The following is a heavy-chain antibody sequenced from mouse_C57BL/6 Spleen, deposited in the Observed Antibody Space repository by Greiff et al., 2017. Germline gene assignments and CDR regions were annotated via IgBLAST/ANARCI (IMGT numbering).Heavy chain of an antibody. J-gene: IGHJ4*01. V-gene: IGHV5-16*01. D-gene: IGHD2-2*01. CDR3: ARGGYGYDGYAMDY. Sequence: EVMLVESEGGLVQPGSSMKLSCTASGFTFSDYYMAWVRQVPEKGLEWVANINYDGSSTYYLDSLKSRFIISRDNAKNILYLQMSSLKSEDTATYYCARGGYGYDGYAMDYWGQGTSVTVSS. CDR1: GFTFSDYY. CDR2: INYDGSST.